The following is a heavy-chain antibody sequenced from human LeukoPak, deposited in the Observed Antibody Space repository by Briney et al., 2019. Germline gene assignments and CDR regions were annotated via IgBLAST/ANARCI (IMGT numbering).Heavy chain of an antibody. J-gene: IGHJ4*02. CDR3: AKDPSGNWKTDY. Sequence: GGSLRLSCTASGFTFSSYSMNWVRQAPGKGLEWVSAISGSGGSTYYADSVKGRFTISRDNSKNTLYLQMNSLRAEDTAVYYCAKDPSGNWKTDYWGQGTLVTVSS. CDR1: GFTFSSYS. D-gene: IGHD1-20*01. CDR2: ISGSGGST. V-gene: IGHV3-23*01.